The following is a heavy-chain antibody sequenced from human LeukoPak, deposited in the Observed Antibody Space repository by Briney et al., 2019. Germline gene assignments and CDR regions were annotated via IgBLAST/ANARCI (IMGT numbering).Heavy chain of an antibody. CDR3: ATIPWGQWLVRGAFDI. CDR2: ISVSGTRT. V-gene: IGHV3-23*01. CDR1: GFIFSTYA. D-gene: IGHD6-19*01. Sequence: PGGSLRLSCTASGFIFSTYAMSWVRQAPGKGLEWVSSISVSGTRTYYADSVKGRFTVYRDNSKNTLYLQMNSLRAGDTAVYYCATIPWGQWLVRGAFDIWGQGTMVTVSS. J-gene: IGHJ3*02.